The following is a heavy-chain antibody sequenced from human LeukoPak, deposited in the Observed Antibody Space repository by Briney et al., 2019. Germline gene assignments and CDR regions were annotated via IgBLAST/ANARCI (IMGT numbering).Heavy chain of an antibody. CDR2: IYYSGST. CDR1: GGSISSYY. Sequence: SETLSLTCTVSGGSISSYYWSWIRQPPGKGLEWIGYIYYSGSTNYNPSLKSRVTISVDTSKNQFSLKLSSVTAADTVVYYCARGVVATYNYYYYYMDVWGKGTTVTVSS. J-gene: IGHJ6*03. CDR3: ARGVVATYNYYYYYMDV. V-gene: IGHV4-59*01. D-gene: IGHD5-12*01.